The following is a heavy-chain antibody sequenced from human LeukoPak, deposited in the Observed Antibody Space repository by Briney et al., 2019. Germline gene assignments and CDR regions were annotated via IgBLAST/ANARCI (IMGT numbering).Heavy chain of an antibody. D-gene: IGHD5-12*01. V-gene: IGHV4-39*07. CDR2: IYYSGST. Sequence: SETLSLTCTVSGGSISSSSYYWGWIRQPPGKGLEWIGSIYYSGSTYYNPSLKSRVTISVDTSKNQFSLKLSSVTAADTAVYYCARVGYSGYDTPYYFDYWGQGTLVTVSS. J-gene: IGHJ4*02. CDR3: ARVGYSGYDTPYYFDY. CDR1: GGSISSSSYY.